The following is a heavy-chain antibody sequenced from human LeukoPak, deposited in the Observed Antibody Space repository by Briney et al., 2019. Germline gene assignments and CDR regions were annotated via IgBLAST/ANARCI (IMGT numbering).Heavy chain of an antibody. CDR1: GYTFTSYY. V-gene: IGHV1-46*01. Sequence: VASVKVSCKASGYTFTSYYMHWVRQAPGQGLEWMGIINPSGGSTSYAQKFQGRVTMTRDMSTSTVYMELSRLRSEDTAVYYCARGGYCSSTSCFYYYYYYMDVWGKGTTVTVSS. D-gene: IGHD2-2*01. J-gene: IGHJ6*03. CDR3: ARGGYCSSTSCFYYYYYYMDV. CDR2: INPSGGST.